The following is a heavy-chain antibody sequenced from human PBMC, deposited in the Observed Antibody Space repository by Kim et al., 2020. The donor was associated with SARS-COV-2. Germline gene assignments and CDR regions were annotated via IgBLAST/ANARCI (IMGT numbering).Heavy chain of an antibody. CDR1: GFTVSSNY. J-gene: IGHJ4*02. Sequence: GGSLRLSCVVSGFTVSSNYMSWVRQAPGKGLEWVSVIYSTGYTYYADSVKGRFTISRDNSQHTLYLQMNGLRDDDTAVYYCARERHFETSDFQSYWGQGT. CDR2: IYSTGYT. V-gene: IGHV3-53*01. D-gene: IGHD3-22*01. CDR3: ARERHFETSDFQSY.